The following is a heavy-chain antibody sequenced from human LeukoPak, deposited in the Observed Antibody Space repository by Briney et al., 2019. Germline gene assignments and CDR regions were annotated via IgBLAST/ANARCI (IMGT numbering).Heavy chain of an antibody. D-gene: IGHD1-14*01. CDR3: ARVSRDFEPENAFDI. CDR2: IYYSGST. CDR1: GGSISSGDYY. V-gene: IGHV4-30-4*08. Sequence: PSETLSLTCTVSGGSISSGDYYWSWIRQPPGKGLEWIGYIYYSGSTYYNPSLKSRVTISVDTSKNQFSLKLSSVTAADTAVYYCARVSRDFEPENAFDIWSQGTMVTVSS. J-gene: IGHJ3*02.